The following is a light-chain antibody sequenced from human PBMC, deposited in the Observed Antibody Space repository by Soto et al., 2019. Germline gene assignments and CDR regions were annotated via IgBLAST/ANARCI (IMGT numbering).Light chain of an antibody. CDR2: KAS. J-gene: IGKJ1*01. V-gene: IGKV1-5*03. Sequence: DIQMAQSPSTLSASVGDRVTITCRASQSISSLLSWYQQKPGKAPKLLIYKASSLESGVPSRFSGSGSGTEFTLTISSLQPDDFATYYCQQYNSYPLTFGQGTKVDI. CDR1: QSISSL. CDR3: QQYNSYPLT.